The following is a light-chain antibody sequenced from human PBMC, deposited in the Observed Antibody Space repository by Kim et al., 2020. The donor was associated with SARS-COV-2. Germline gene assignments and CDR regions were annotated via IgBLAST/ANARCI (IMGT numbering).Light chain of an antibody. CDR3: QQYHDWPRT. J-gene: IGKJ1*01. CDR1: QTISTN. Sequence: EIVLTQSPATLSVSPGERATLSCRASQTISTNLAWYQQKPGQAPRLLIYGASTRATGIPARFSGSGSGTEFTLTISSLQSEVFAVYYCQQYHDWPRTFGQGTKVDIK. V-gene: IGKV3-15*01. CDR2: GAS.